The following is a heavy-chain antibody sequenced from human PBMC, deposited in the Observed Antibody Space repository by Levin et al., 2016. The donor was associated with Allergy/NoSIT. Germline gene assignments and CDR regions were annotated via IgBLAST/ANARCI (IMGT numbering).Heavy chain of an antibody. CDR3: ARGDGLDY. J-gene: IGHJ4*02. Sequence: WVRQAPGQRLEWMGWINPANGDTKYSQKFQGRVTITRDTSASTAYMDLSSLRSEDTAVYYCARGDGLDYWGQGTLVTVSS. V-gene: IGHV1-3*01. CDR2: INPANGDT.